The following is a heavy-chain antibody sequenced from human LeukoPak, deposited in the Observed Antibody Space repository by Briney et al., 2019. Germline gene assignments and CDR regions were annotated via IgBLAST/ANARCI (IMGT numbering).Heavy chain of an antibody. Sequence: KGLEWVSSISSSSSYIYYADSVKGRFTISRDNAKNSLYLQMNSLRAEDTAVYYCARGSSGSWGQGTLVTVSS. V-gene: IGHV3-21*01. J-gene: IGHJ5*02. CDR3: ARGSSGS. D-gene: IGHD6-19*01. CDR2: ISSSSSYI.